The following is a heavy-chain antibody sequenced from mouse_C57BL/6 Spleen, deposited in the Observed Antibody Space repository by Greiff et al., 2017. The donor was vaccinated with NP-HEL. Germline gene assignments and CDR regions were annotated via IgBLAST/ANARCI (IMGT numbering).Heavy chain of an antibody. D-gene: IGHD2-4*01. V-gene: IGHV1-15*01. Sequence: VQLQQSGAELVRPGASVTLSCKASGYTFTDYEMHWVKQTPVHGLEWIGAIDPETGGTAYNQKFKGKAILTADKSSSTAYMELRILTSEDSAVYYCTRAFYYDYDSWFAYWGQGTLVTVSA. CDR1: GYTFTDYE. CDR3: TRAFYYDYDSWFAY. CDR2: IDPETGGT. J-gene: IGHJ3*01.